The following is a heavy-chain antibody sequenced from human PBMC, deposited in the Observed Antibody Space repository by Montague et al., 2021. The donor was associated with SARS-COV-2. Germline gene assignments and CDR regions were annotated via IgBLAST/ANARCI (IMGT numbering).Heavy chain of an antibody. V-gene: IGHV4-4*02. Sequence: SETLSLTCAVSGGSISSSNWWSWVRQPPGKGLEWIGSISHRENTFYNPSLNSPVTISVDTSKNQFSLKMISVTAADTGIYYCVRVSWYYYGSGAFDYWGQGTLVTVSA. CDR1: GGSISSSNW. CDR2: ISHRENT. J-gene: IGHJ4*02. D-gene: IGHD3-10*01. CDR3: VRVSWYYYGSGAFDY.